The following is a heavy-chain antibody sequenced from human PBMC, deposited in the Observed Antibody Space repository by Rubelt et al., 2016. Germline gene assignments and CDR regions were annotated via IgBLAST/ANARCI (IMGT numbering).Heavy chain of an antibody. Sequence: QVQLQQWGAGLLKPSETLSLTCAVYGGSFSGYYWSWIRQPPGKGLEWIGEINHSGSTNSNPSLKSRVTISVARSKNQFSLKLGSVTAADTAVYYCATPRYCSSTSCYRERHAFDIWGQGTMVTVSS. CDR1: GGSFSGYY. CDR2: INHSGST. D-gene: IGHD2-2*01. CDR3: ATPRYCSSTSCYRERHAFDI. J-gene: IGHJ3*02. V-gene: IGHV4-34*01.